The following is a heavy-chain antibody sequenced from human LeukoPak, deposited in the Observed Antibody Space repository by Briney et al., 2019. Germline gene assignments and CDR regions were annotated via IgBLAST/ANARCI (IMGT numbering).Heavy chain of an antibody. V-gene: IGHV3-23*01. CDR2: ISGSGGST. Sequence: GGSLRLSCAASGFAFSSYAMSWVRQAPGKGLEWVSGISGSGGSTYYADSVKGWFTISRDNSKNTLYLQMNSLRAEDTAVYYCAKDRQWLVLVSDYWGQGTLVTVSS. D-gene: IGHD6-19*01. CDR3: AKDRQWLVLVSDY. CDR1: GFAFSSYA. J-gene: IGHJ4*02.